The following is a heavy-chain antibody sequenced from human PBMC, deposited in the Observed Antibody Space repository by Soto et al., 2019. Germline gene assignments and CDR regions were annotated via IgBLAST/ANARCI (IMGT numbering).Heavy chain of an antibody. Sequence: SETLSLTCTVSGGSISSYYWSWIRQPPGKGLEWIGYIYYSGSTNYNPPLKSRVTIAVDTSKNQFSLKLSSVTAADTAVYYCARPRGYCSGGSCYNWFDPWGQGTLVTVSS. D-gene: IGHD2-15*01. CDR2: IYYSGST. V-gene: IGHV4-59*08. CDR1: GGSISSYY. J-gene: IGHJ5*02. CDR3: ARPRGYCSGGSCYNWFDP.